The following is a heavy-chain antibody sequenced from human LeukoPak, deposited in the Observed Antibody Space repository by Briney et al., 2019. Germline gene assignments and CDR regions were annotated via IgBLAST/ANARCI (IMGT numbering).Heavy chain of an antibody. CDR2: IRYDGTNT. Sequence: GGSLRPSCAASGFTFSTYGMHWVRQAPGKGLEWVAFIRYDGTNTFHVDSVKGRFTISRDNSKNTLYPQMNSLRAEDTAVFYCAKPDGDYVGQLDAFDIWGQGTMVTVSS. V-gene: IGHV3-30*02. CDR1: GFTFSTYG. D-gene: IGHD4-17*01. J-gene: IGHJ3*02. CDR3: AKPDGDYVGQLDAFDI.